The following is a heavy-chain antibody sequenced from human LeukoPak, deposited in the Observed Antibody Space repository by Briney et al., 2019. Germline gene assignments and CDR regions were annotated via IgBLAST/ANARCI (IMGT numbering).Heavy chain of an antibody. CDR3: AKDSRVGYSYGFNYFDY. J-gene: IGHJ4*02. CDR2: ISSSSSYI. D-gene: IGHD5-18*01. CDR1: GFTFSDYY. V-gene: IGHV3-11*06. Sequence: PGGSLRLSCAASGFTFSDYYMSWIRQAPGKGLEWVSYISSSSSYIYYADSVKGRFTISRDNSKNTLYLQMSSLRAEDTAVYYCAKDSRVGYSYGFNYFDYWGQGTLVTVSS.